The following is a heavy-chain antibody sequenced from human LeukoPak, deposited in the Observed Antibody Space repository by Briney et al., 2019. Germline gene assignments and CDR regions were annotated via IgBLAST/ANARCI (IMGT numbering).Heavy chain of an antibody. CDR3: ARDSAVATYYGVDV. Sequence: GGSLRLSCAASGFTVSSNYMSWVRQAPGKGLEWVANIQSDGSEKNYIDSVQGRFTISRDNAKTSLYLQMNSLRADDTTVYYCARDSAVATYYGVDVWGQGITVTVSS. J-gene: IGHJ6*02. CDR1: GFTVSSNY. CDR2: IQSDGSEK. D-gene: IGHD6-19*01. V-gene: IGHV3-7*01.